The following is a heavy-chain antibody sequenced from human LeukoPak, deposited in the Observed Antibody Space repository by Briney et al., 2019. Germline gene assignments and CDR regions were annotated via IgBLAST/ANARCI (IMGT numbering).Heavy chain of an antibody. J-gene: IGHJ4*02. CDR2: FDPEDGET. CDR1: GYTFTGYY. V-gene: IGHV1-24*01. CDR3: ATGQGDY. Sequence: ASVKVSCKASGYTFTGYYIHWVRQAPGQGLEWMGGFDPEDGETIYAQKFQGRVTMTEDTSTDTAYMELSSLRSEDTAVYYCATGQGDYWGQGTLVTVSS.